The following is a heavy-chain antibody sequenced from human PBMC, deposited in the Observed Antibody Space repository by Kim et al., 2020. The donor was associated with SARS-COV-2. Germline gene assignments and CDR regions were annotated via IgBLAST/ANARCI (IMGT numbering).Heavy chain of an antibody. CDR2: IIPIFGTG. J-gene: IGHJ6*02. CDR3: ARLAAVVPAAPPQNYYHYFGMDV. V-gene: IGHV1-69*13. CDR1: GATFSSFP. D-gene: IGHD2-2*01. Sequence: SVKVSCKASGATFSSFPISWVRQAPGQGLEWMGGIIPIFGTGNYAQKFQGRVTITADESTSTVYMELSSLRSDDTAVYYCARLAAVVPAAPPQNYYHYFGMDVWGQGTTVTVSS.